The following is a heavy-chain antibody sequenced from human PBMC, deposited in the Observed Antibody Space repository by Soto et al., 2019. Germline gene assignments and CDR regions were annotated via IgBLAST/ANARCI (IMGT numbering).Heavy chain of an antibody. CDR2: ISYDGSNK. CDR1: GFTFSSYG. Sequence: QVQLVESGGGVVQPGRSLRLSCAASGFTFSSYGMHWVRQAPGKGLEWVAVISYDGSNKYYADSVKGRFTISRDNSKNTLYLQMNSLRAEDKAVYYCAKTFTQWELPTMDVWGQGTTVTVSS. J-gene: IGHJ6*02. CDR3: AKTFTQWELPTMDV. V-gene: IGHV3-30*18. D-gene: IGHD1-26*01.